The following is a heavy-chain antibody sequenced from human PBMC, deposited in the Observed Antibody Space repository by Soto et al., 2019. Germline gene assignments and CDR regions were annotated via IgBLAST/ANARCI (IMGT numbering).Heavy chain of an antibody. CDR1: GFPFSTSG. CDR2: IGPNPVNI. J-gene: IGHJ4*02. Sequence: EVHLLESGGGLVQPGGSLRLSCAASGFPFSTSGMLWVRQPPGEGLEWVSAIGPNPVNINYRDSVKGRFTISRDNSRNMVLLQMSALRAEDMALYYCATARYCSSAACPAADWGQGTLITVSS. CDR3: ATARYCSSAACPAAD. D-gene: IGHD2-2*01. V-gene: IGHV3-23*01.